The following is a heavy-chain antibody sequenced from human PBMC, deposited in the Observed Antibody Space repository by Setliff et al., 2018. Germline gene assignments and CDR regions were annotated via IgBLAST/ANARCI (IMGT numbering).Heavy chain of an antibody. V-gene: IGHV4-34*01. Sequence: SETLSLTCPVYGGSFSGYYWSWIRQPPGKGLEWIGEINHSGSTNYNPSLKSRVTISVDTSKNQFSLKVNSVTAADTAVYYCARGPCSSTSCYATYWGQGTLVTVSS. CDR2: INHSGST. CDR3: ARGPCSSTSCYATY. J-gene: IGHJ4*02. D-gene: IGHD2-2*01. CDR1: GGSFSGYY.